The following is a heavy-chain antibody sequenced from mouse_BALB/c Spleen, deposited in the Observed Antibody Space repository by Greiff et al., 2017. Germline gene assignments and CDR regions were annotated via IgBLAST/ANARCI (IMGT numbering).Heavy chain of an antibody. Sequence: VQLQQSGPELMKPGASVKISCKASGYSFTSYYMHWVKQSHGKSLEWIGYIDPFNGGTSYNQKFKGKATLTVDKSSSTAYMHLSSLTSEDSAVYYCASPFTTVVAPPFAYWGQGTLVTVSA. CDR1: GYSFTSYY. D-gene: IGHD1-1*01. V-gene: IGHV1S135*01. CDR3: ASPFTTVVAPPFAY. J-gene: IGHJ3*01. CDR2: IDPFNGGT.